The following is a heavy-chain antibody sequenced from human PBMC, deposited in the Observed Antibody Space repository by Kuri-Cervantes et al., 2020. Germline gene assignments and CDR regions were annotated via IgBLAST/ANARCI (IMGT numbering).Heavy chain of an antibody. CDR1: GFTFSTYS. CDR2: IFHNGNT. Sequence: GSLRLSCAASGFTFSTYSMHWVRQAPGEGLEWIGEIFHNGNTNYNPSLKSRVTISVDTSKNQFSLKLTSVTAADTAVYYCARQGRYGDYYEYWGQGTLVTVSS. J-gene: IGHJ4*02. D-gene: IGHD4-17*01. V-gene: IGHV4-34*12. CDR3: ARQGRYGDYYEY.